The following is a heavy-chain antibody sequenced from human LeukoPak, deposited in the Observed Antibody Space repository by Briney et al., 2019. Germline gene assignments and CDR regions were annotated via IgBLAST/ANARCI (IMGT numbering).Heavy chain of an antibody. V-gene: IGHV3-49*04. Sequence: GGSLRLSCTASGFTFGDYAMSWVRQAPGKGLEWVGFIRSKAYGGTTEYAASVKGRFTISRDDSKSIAYLQMNSLKTEDTAVYYCTNSSSWYDAVDIWGQGTMVTVSS. D-gene: IGHD6-13*01. J-gene: IGHJ3*02. CDR3: TNSSSWYDAVDI. CDR1: GFTFGDYA. CDR2: IRSKAYGGTT.